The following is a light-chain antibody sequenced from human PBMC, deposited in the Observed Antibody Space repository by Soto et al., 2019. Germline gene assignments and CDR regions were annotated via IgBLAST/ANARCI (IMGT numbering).Light chain of an antibody. J-gene: IGLJ3*02. CDR2: RDN. Sequence: QAVVTQPPSASGTPGQRVTISCSGSSSNIGSKYVHWFQQFPGTAPKLLIYRDNRRPSGVPDRFSGSKSGTSASLTISGLRSEDEADYYCGTWDDRLSGWMFGGGTQLTVL. CDR3: GTWDDRLSGWM. CDR1: SSNIGSKY. V-gene: IGLV1-47*01.